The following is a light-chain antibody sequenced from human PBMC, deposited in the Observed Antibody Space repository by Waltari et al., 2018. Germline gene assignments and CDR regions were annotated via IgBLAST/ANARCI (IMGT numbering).Light chain of an antibody. Sequence: DIQMTQSPSSLSASVGDRVTITCRASQSISKYLNWYQHKPGKVPKLLIDAASSLQSGVPSSFRGSGSGTDVTLTINGLQPEDFATYYCQQSYSTPAITFSQGTRLEIK. CDR2: AAS. J-gene: IGKJ5*01. V-gene: IGKV1-39*01. CDR1: QSISKY. CDR3: QQSYSTPAIT.